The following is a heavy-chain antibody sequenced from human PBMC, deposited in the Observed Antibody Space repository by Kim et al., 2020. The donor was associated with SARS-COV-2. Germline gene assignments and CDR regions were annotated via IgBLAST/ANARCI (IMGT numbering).Heavy chain of an antibody. CDR1: GGSISSSNW. V-gene: IGHV4-4*02. CDR3: ARVLYSSGWYSSADYYYYMDV. CDR2: IYHSGST. Sequence: SETLSLTCAVSGGSISSSNWWSWVRQPPGKGLEWIGEIYHSGSTNYNPSLKSRVTISVDKSKNQFSLKLSSVTAADTAVYYCARVLYSSGWYSSADYYYYMDVWGKGTTVTVSS. D-gene: IGHD6-19*01. J-gene: IGHJ6*03.